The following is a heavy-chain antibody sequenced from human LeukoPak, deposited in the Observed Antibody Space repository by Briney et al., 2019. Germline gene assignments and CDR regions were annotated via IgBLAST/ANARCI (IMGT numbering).Heavy chain of an antibody. J-gene: IGHJ4*02. CDR3: AGTSDASGNFYYDF. V-gene: IGHV4-4*07. CDR1: GGSISNYY. CDR2: IYTIRNT. D-gene: IGHD3-10*01. Sequence: SETLSLTCTVSGGSISNYYWSWIRQPAGKGLEWIGRIYTIRNTSYNPSLKSRVTISEDKSKNQFFLNLGSVTAADTAVYYCAGTSDASGNFYYDFWGQGILVTVCS.